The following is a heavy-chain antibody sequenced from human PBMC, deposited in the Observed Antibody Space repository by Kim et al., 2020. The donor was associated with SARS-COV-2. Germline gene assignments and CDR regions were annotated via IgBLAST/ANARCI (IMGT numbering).Heavy chain of an antibody. D-gene: IGHD2-15*01. V-gene: IGHV3-30*18. CDR2: ISYDGSNK. CDR1: GFTFSSYG. CDR3: AKDRDIVVVVGWFDP. J-gene: IGHJ5*02. Sequence: GGSLRLSCAASGFTFSSYGMHWVRQAPGKGLEWVAVISYDGSNKYYADSVKGRFTISRDNSKNTLYLQMNSLRAEDTAVYYCAKDRDIVVVVGWFDPWGQGTLVTVSS.